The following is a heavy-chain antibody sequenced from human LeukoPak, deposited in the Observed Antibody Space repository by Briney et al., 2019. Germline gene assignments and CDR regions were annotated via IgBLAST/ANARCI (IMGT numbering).Heavy chain of an antibody. CDR2: ISRDSGVT. CDR1: GFTFSSFS. CDR3: ARDHGWAFDV. J-gene: IGHJ3*01. V-gene: IGHV3-48*01. Sequence: PGGSLRLSCAASGFTFSSFSMNWVRQAPGKGLEWVSYISRDSGVTYYADSVRGRFTISRDNAQNSLSLQMSSLRPEDTAIYYCARDHGWAFDVWGQGTMVTVSS. D-gene: IGHD6-19*01.